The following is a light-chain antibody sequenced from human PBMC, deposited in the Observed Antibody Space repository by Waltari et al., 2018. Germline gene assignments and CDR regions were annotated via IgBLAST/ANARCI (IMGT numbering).Light chain of an antibody. CDR1: QGIRKY. Sequence: DIQMTQSPSAMSASVGDRVTITCRASQGIRKYLAWFHQKPGDAPKRLIYYASRLQSGVPARFRGSGSWTDFTLTISSLQPEDFATYYCLQHSGNPITFGGGTKVEIK. V-gene: IGKV1-17*03. J-gene: IGKJ4*01. CDR3: LQHSGNPIT. CDR2: YAS.